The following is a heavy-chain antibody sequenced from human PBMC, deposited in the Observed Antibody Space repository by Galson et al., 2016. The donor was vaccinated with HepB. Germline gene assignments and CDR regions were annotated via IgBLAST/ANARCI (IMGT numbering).Heavy chain of an antibody. CDR3: ARASSRDSSSWYGAEYFQH. CDR2: INPNGGST. Sequence: SVKVSCKASGYTFTRYYVHWVRQAPGQGLEWMGIINPNGGSTGYSQKFQGRVTMTRDTSTSTVYMELSSLRSEDTAVYYCARASSRDSSSWYGAEYFQHWGQGTLVTVSS. D-gene: IGHD6-13*01. V-gene: IGHV1-46*01. J-gene: IGHJ1*01. CDR1: GYTFTRYY.